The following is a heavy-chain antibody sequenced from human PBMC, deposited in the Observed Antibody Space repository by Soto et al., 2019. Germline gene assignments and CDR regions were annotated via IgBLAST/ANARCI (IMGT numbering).Heavy chain of an antibody. V-gene: IGHV3-23*01. D-gene: IGHD3-3*01. CDR3: AKDPNYDFWSGFSAVYFDY. J-gene: IGHJ4*02. CDR2: VSGRGGDT. CDR1: GFSFSSFA. Sequence: EVHLLQSGGGLVQPGGSLRHSCAASGFSFSSFALSWVRQSPGKGLEWVAAVSGRGGDTYYANSVKGRFTISRDNSQNTLFLQMNSLRAEDSAIYYCAKDPNYDFWSGFSAVYFDYWGQGTLVTVSS.